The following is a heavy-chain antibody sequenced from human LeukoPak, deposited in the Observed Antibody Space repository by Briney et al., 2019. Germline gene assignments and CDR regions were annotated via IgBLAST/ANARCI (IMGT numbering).Heavy chain of an antibody. CDR3: ARDLFNGPPHFDY. V-gene: IGHV1-2*02. CDR1: GYTFTGYY. J-gene: IGHJ4*02. CDR2: INPNTGGT. Sequence: ASVKVSCKASGYTFTGYYMHWVRQAPGQGLEWMGYINPNTGGTNYAQRFQGRVTMTRDTSISTAYMELSRLRSDDTAVYFCARDLFNGPPHFDYWGQGALVTVSS. D-gene: IGHD2-8*01.